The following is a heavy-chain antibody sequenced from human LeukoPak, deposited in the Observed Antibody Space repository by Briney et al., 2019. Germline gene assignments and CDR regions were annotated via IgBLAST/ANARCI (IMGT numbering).Heavy chain of an antibody. J-gene: IGHJ4*02. CDR2: IYPGDSDT. CDR1: GYSFTAYW. V-gene: IGHV5-51*01. D-gene: IGHD1-1*01. Sequence: GESLKTSCKGSGYSFTAYWIGWVRQMPGKGLEWMGIIYPGDSDTRHSPSFQGQVTISADKSISTAYLQWSSLKASDTAMYYCARRLRTTSTIDYWGQGTLVTVSS. CDR3: ARRLRTTSTIDY.